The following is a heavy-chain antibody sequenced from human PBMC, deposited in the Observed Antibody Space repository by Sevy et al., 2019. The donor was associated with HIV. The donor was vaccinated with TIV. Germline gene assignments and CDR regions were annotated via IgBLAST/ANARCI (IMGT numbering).Heavy chain of an antibody. D-gene: IGHD2-15*01. V-gene: IGHV6-1*01. CDR1: GDSVSSNRAA. Sequence: SQTLSLTCVISGDSVSSNRAAWNWIRQSPSRGLEWLGRTHYRSKWYTDYAVSVKSRITINPDTSKNQVSLQLNSVTPEDTAVYYCTRGAHSLDYWGQGTLVTVSS. J-gene: IGHJ4*02. CDR3: TRGAHSLDY. CDR2: THYRSKWYT.